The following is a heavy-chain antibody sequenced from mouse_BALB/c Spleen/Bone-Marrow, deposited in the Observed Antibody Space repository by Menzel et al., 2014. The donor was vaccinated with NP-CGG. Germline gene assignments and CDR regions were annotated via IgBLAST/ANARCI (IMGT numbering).Heavy chain of an antibody. V-gene: IGHV1S137*01. CDR1: GYTFTDYT. CDR3: ARMITTGFYDIDY. J-gene: IGHJ4*01. CDR2: ISTYYGDA. Sequence: VQLQQSGAELVRPGVSVKISCKGSGYTFTDYTMHWVKQSHAKSLEWIGVISTYYGDASYNQKFKGKATMTVDKSSSTAYMELAKLTSEDSAIYYCARMITTGFYDIDYWGQGTSVTVSA. D-gene: IGHD2-4*01.